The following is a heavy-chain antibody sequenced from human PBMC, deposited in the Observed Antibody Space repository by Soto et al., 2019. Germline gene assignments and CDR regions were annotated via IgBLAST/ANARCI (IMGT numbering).Heavy chain of an antibody. CDR3: ARHVGPGGHVDY. CDR2: IYYSGST. CDR1: GGSISSSSYY. Sequence: NPSETLSLTCTVSGGSISSSSYYWGWIRQPPGKGLEWIGSIYYSGSTYYNPSLKSRVTISVDTSKNQFSLKLSSVTAADTAVYYCARHVGPGGHVDYCAQGTLVTVSA. V-gene: IGHV4-39*01. J-gene: IGHJ4*02. D-gene: IGHD5-12*01.